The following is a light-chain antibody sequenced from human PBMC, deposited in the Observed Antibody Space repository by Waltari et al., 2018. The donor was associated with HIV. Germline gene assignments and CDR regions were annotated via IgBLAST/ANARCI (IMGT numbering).Light chain of an antibody. V-gene: IGKV3-20*01. CDR3: QQYGRSPIT. J-gene: IGKJ5*01. CDR2: GAS. Sequence: EIVLTQSPDTLSVSPGQSATLSCRASQSISASQLAWYQQKPGQAPRLVIYGASTMATGIPDRFSVSGSWTDFALTISRLEPEDSAVFYCQQYGRSPITFGLWTRLEIK. CDR1: QSISASQ.